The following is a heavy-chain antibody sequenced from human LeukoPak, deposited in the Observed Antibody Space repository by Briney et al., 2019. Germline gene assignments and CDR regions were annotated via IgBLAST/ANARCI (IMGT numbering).Heavy chain of an antibody. Sequence: GASVKVSCKASGYMFSRYGISWVRQAPGQGLEWMGWISGYNGKTKYAQKVQGRVTMTTDTSTSTAYMELSSLRSEDTAVYYCAREGVSSGYPFDYWGQGTLVTVSS. CDR1: GYMFSRYG. V-gene: IGHV1-18*01. D-gene: IGHD3-3*01. CDR3: AREGVSSGYPFDY. CDR2: ISGYNGKT. J-gene: IGHJ4*02.